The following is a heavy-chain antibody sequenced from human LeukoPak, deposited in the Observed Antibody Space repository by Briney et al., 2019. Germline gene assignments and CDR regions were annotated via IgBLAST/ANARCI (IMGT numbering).Heavy chain of an antibody. CDR2: MNPNSGNT. J-gene: IGHJ6*02. D-gene: IGHD6-6*01. V-gene: IGHV1-8*01. CDR3: ARVEYSSYYYYGMDV. Sequence: ASVKVSCKASGHTFTSYDINWVRHATGQGLEWMGWMNPNSGNTGYAQKFQGRVTMTRNTSISTAYMELSSLRSEDTAVYYCARVEYSSYYYYGMDVWGQGTTVTVSS. CDR1: GHTFTSYD.